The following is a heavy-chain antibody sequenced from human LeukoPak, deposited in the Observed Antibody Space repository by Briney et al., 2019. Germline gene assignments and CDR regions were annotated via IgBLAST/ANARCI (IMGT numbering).Heavy chain of an antibody. CDR2: IMEEGSEK. CDR1: GFICRHNG. Sequence: QPGGSLRVSCAASGFICRHNGMSGVRWARGKRLRSEANIMEEGSEKYYVDSVKGRFTISRDNAKNSLYLQMNSLRAEDTAVYFCARANQRHCDSTSCYLKFDYWGQGTLLTVSS. V-gene: IGHV3-7*01. CDR3: ARANQRHCDSTSCYLKFDY. J-gene: IGHJ4*02. D-gene: IGHD2-2*01.